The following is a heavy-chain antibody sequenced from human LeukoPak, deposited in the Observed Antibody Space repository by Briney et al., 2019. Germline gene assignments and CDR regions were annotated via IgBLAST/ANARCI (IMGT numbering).Heavy chain of an antibody. D-gene: IGHD3-22*01. V-gene: IGHV4-34*01. CDR3: ARGRGGWLHTFDY. Sequence: SETLSLTCAVYGGSFSGYYWSWIRQPPGKGLEWIGEINHSGSTNYNPSLKSRVTISVDTSKNQFSLKLSSVTAADTAVYYCARGRGGWLHTFDYWGQGTLVTVSS. J-gene: IGHJ4*02. CDR1: GGSFSGYY. CDR2: INHSGST.